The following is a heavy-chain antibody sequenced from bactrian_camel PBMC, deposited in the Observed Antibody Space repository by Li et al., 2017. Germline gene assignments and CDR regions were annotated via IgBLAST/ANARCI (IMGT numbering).Heavy chain of an antibody. Sequence: VQLVESGGGLVQPGGSLRLACAASGFTFSNYAMSWVRQAPGKGLEWVSVINSGGSSTYYADSVKGRFTISQDTPKNTVYLQMNSLKPEDTAMYYCAAAEAGRGTWPDDDGYWGQGTQVTVS. CDR2: INSGGSST. CDR1: GFTFSNYA. V-gene: IGHV3S40*01. D-gene: IGHD3*01. CDR3: AAAEAGRGTWPDDDGY. J-gene: IGHJ6*01.